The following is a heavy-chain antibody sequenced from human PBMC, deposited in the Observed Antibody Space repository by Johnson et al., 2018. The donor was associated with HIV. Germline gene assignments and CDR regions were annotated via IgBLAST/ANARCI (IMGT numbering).Heavy chain of an antibody. CDR2: INWHGGST. Sequence: VQLVESGGGVVLPGGSLRLSCAASGFTFDDYGMSWVRQAPGKGLEWVSGINWHGGSTGYADSVKGRFTISRDNAKNSLYLQINGLRAEDTALYYCAGRFYYDSSGYYSAAFDIWGQGTMVTVSS. V-gene: IGHV3-20*04. CDR1: GFTFDDYG. CDR3: AGRFYYDSSGYYSAAFDI. D-gene: IGHD3-22*01. J-gene: IGHJ3*02.